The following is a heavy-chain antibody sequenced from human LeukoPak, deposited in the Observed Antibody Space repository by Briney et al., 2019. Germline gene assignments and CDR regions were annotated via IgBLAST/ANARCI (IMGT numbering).Heavy chain of an antibody. D-gene: IGHD5-12*01. J-gene: IGHJ4*02. Sequence: GRPLRLSCAASGFTFSSYAMHWVRQAPGKGLEWVAVISYDGSNKYYADSVKGRFTISRDNSKNTLYLQMNSLRAEDTAVYYCARDLTYSGYDDNFDYWGQGTLVTVSS. V-gene: IGHV3-30-3*01. CDR1: GFTFSSYA. CDR3: ARDLTYSGYDDNFDY. CDR2: ISYDGSNK.